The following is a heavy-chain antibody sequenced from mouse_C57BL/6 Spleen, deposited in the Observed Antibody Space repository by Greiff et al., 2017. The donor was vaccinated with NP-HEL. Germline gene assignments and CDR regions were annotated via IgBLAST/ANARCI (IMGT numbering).Heavy chain of an antibody. CDR2: ISYDGSN. Sequence: EVQLQESGPGLVKPSQSLSLTCSVTGYSITSGYYWNWIRQFPGNKLEWMGYISYDGSNNYNPSLKNRTSITRDTSKNQFFLKLKSVTTEDTATYYCARETYYSNYDYFGYWGQGTTLTVST. J-gene: IGHJ2*01. CDR3: ARETYYSNYDYFGY. CDR1: GYSITSGYY. D-gene: IGHD2-5*01. V-gene: IGHV3-6*01.